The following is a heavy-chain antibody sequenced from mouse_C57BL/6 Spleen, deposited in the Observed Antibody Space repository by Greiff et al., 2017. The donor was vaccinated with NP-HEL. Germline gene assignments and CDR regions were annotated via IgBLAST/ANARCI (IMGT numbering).Heavy chain of an antibody. V-gene: IGHV1-80*01. D-gene: IGHD2-1*01. Sequence: QVQLQQSGAELVKPGASVKISCKASGYAFSSYWMNWVKQRPGKGLEWIGQIYPGDGDTNYNGKFKGKATLTADKSSSTTYMQLSSLTSEDSAVYFCSRERDYGNYVGFAYWGQGTLVTVSA. CDR2: IYPGDGDT. CDR3: SRERDYGNYVGFAY. J-gene: IGHJ3*01. CDR1: GYAFSSYW.